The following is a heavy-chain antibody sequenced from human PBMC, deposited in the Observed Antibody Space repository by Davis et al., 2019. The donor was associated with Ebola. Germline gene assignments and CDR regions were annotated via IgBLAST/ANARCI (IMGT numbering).Heavy chain of an antibody. J-gene: IGHJ4*02. CDR1: GGSFSGYY. CDR3: VRGRTWGIPDY. Sequence: SETLSLTCAVYGGSFSGYYWSWIRQPPGKGLEWIGEINHSGNTNYNPSLKSRVIISVDTSKNQFSLNLSSVTAADTAIYYCVRGRTWGIPDYWGQGTLVTVSS. V-gene: IGHV4-34*01. D-gene: IGHD7-27*01. CDR2: INHSGNT.